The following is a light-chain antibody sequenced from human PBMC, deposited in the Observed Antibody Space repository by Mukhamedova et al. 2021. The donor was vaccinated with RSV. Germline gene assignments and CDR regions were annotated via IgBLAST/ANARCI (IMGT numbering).Light chain of an antibody. CDR3: QQYGSSPWT. J-gene: IGKJ1*01. Sequence: SVSSSYLAWYQQKPSQAPRLLIYGASSRATGIPDRFSGSGSGTDFTLTISRLEPEDFAVYYCQQYGSSPWTFGQGTKVEIK. V-gene: IGKV3-20*01. CDR1: SVSSSY. CDR2: GAS.